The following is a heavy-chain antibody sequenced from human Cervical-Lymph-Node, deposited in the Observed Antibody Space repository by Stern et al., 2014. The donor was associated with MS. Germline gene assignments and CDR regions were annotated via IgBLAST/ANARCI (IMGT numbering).Heavy chain of an antibody. CDR3: AKDLGGTYYHYYYGMDV. J-gene: IGHJ6*02. CDR1: GFTFSSYG. V-gene: IGHV3-30*18. CDR2: ISYDASNK. D-gene: IGHD1-26*01. Sequence: VQLVESGGGVVQPGRSLRLSCAASGFTFSSYGMHWVRQAPGQGLEWVAVISYDASNKDYADSVKGRFTISRDNSKNTLYLQMNSLRAEDTAVYYCAKDLGGTYYHYYYGMDVWGQGTTVTVSS.